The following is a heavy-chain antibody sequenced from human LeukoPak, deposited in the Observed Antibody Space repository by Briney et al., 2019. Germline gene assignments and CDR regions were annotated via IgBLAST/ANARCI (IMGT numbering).Heavy chain of an antibody. CDR1: GGVFTTYA. V-gene: IGHV1-69*13. CDR2: IIPIFGTA. J-gene: IGHJ4*02. D-gene: IGHD3-9*01. Sequence: SVKVSCKASGGVFTTYAISWVRQAPGQGLEWMGGIIPIFGTANYAQKFQGRVTITADESTSTAYMELSSLRSEDTAVYYCASRYYYDILTGSLAYYFDYWGQGTLVTVSS. CDR3: ASRYYYDILTGSLAYYFDY.